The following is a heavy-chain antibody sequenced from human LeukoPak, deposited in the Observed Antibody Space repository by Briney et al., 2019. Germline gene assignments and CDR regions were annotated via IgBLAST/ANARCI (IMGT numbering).Heavy chain of an antibody. CDR1: GFMFSSNW. V-gene: IGHV3-7*03. Sequence: GALRLSCAASGFMFSSNWMSWVRLAPGKGLEWVANIKEDGTETYYVDSVKGRFTISRDNAKNSLYLQMNSLRVEDTAVYYCAKEGRSLQTYWGQGTLVTVSS. CDR2: IKEDGTET. CDR3: AKEGRSLQTY. J-gene: IGHJ4*02. D-gene: IGHD5-24*01.